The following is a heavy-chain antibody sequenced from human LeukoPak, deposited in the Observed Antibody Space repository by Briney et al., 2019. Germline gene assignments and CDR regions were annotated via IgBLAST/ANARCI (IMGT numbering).Heavy chain of an antibody. Sequence: ETLSLTCTVSGGSISSSSYYWGWVRQAPGKGLEWVSYISSSSSTIYYADSVKGRFTISRDNAKNSLYLQMNSLRAEDTAVYYCARGRGTGNFDYWGQGTLVTVSS. V-gene: IGHV3-48*01. CDR3: ARGRGTGNFDY. CDR1: GGSISSSSYY. CDR2: ISSSSSTI. D-gene: IGHD1-1*01. J-gene: IGHJ4*02.